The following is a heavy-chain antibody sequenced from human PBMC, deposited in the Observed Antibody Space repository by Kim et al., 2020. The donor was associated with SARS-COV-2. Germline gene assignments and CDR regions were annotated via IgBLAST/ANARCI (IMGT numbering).Heavy chain of an antibody. CDR2: IYHSGST. CDR3: ARDSILTGYRNWFDP. D-gene: IGHD3-9*01. Sequence: SETLSLTCTVSGYSISSGYYWGWIRQPPGKGLEWIGSIYHSGSTYYNPSLKSRVTISVDTSKNQFSLKLSSVTAADTAVYYCARDSILTGYRNWFDPWGQGTLVTVSS. CDR1: GYSISSGYY. J-gene: IGHJ5*02. V-gene: IGHV4-38-2*02.